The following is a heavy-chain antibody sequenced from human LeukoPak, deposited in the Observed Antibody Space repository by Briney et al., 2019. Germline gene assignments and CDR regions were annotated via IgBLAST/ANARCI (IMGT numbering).Heavy chain of an antibody. V-gene: IGHV3-66*01. Sequence: GGSPRLSRAPSGFTLSSNYMSWVSDAPGKGRGRGSVISSGVRTSYADSVTGRFTTSRDNSKKTPYLQMNSLGAEDAAVYYCARATILTGYYFDYWGQGTLVTVSS. D-gene: IGHD3-9*01. CDR2: ISSGVRT. CDR1: GFTLSSNY. J-gene: IGHJ4*02. CDR3: ARATILTGYYFDY.